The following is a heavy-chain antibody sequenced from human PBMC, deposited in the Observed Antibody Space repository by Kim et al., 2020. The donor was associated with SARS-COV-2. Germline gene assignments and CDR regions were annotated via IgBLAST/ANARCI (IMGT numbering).Heavy chain of an antibody. CDR2: ISTNTGNP. CDR3: LRNPLDY. D-gene: IGHD1-1*01. CDR1: GYNFTTYA. Sequence: ASVKVSCKASGYNFTTYAMNWVRQVPGQGLEWMGWISTNTGNPTYAQGFTGRFVFSLDTSVTTAYLQIGSLKAEDTAVYFCLRNPLDYWGQGTLVTVSS. J-gene: IGHJ4*02. V-gene: IGHV7-4-1*01.